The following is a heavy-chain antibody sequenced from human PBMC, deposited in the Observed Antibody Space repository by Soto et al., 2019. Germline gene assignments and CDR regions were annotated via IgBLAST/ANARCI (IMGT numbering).Heavy chain of an antibody. CDR2: ISGSGGST. CDR1: GFTFSSYA. D-gene: IGHD6-13*01. V-gene: IGHV3-23*01. CDR3: AKEDYGSWLYYFDS. J-gene: IGHJ4*02. Sequence: EVQLLESGGGLVQPGGSLRLSCAASGFTFSSYAMSWVRQAPGKGLEWVSAISGSGGSTYYADSVKGRFTISRNNSKIPLYQQMNSLRADATAVYYCAKEDYGSWLYYFDSWGQGTLVTVSS.